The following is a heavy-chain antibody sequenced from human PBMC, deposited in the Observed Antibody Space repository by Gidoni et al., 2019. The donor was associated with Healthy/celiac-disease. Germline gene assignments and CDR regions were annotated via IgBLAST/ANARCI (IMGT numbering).Heavy chain of an antibody. Sequence: QVQLQESGPGLVKPSQTLSLTCTVSGCSLSSGGYYWSWIRQHPGKGLEWIGYIHYSGSTYYNPSLQSRVTISVDTSKNQFSLKLSSVTAADTAVYYCARGAGELPSDYWGQGTLVTVSS. D-gene: IGHD3-10*01. V-gene: IGHV4-31*03. CDR1: GCSLSSGGYY. CDR2: IHYSGST. J-gene: IGHJ4*02. CDR3: ARGAGELPSDY.